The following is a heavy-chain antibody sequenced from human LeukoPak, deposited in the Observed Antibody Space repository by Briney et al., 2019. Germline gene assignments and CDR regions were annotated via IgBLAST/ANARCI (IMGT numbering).Heavy chain of an antibody. Sequence: SETLSLTCTVSDGSFRSSSYNWGWIRQPPGKGLEWIGSIHYTGTTYYNPSLKSRVTISLDTSKDQFSLRLSSVTAADTALYYCARGVNSGYFDYCGQGTLVTVSS. CDR2: IHYTGTT. D-gene: IGHD1-26*01. J-gene: IGHJ4*02. CDR1: DGSFRSSSYN. CDR3: ARGVNSGYFDY. V-gene: IGHV4-39*07.